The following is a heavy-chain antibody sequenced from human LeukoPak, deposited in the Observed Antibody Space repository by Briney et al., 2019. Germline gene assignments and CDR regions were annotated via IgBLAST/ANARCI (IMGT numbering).Heavy chain of an antibody. D-gene: IGHD2-21*02. CDR1: GGSISNYY. J-gene: IGHJ4*02. CDR3: ARARVVVTANDY. V-gene: IGHV4-59*12. Sequence: SETLSLTCTVSGGSISNYYWTWIRQSPGKTLEWIGCSHKSGSTHYNPSLRSRVAISVDTSRNQFSLKLSSVTAADTAVYYCARARVVVTANDYWGQGTLVTVSS. CDR2: SHKSGST.